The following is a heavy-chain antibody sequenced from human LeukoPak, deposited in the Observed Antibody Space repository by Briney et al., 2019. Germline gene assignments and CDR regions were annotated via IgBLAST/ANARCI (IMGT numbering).Heavy chain of an antibody. CDR2: IRSKAKSYAT. CDR1: GFTFSDSA. D-gene: IGHD5-18*01. Sequence: GGSLRLSCAASGFTFSDSAMHWVRQASGKGLEWVGRIRSKAKSYATAYAASVKGRFTISRDDLKNTAYLQMNSLKTEDTAVYYCTRPSDTEGDYWGQGTLVTVSS. J-gene: IGHJ4*02. V-gene: IGHV3-73*01. CDR3: TRPSDTEGDY.